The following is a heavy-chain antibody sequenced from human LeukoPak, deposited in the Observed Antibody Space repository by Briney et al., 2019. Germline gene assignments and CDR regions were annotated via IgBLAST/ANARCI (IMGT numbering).Heavy chain of an antibody. CDR2: IYYSGST. J-gene: IGHJ4*02. V-gene: IGHV4-39*01. CDR1: GGSISSSSYY. CDR3: ARWVLRVVTFDY. Sequence: SETLSLTCTVSGGSISSSSYYWGWIRQPPGTGLEWIGSIYYSGSTYYNPSLKSRVTISVDTSKNQFYLKLSSVTAADTAVYYCARWVLRVVTFDYWGQGTLVTVSS. D-gene: IGHD4-23*01.